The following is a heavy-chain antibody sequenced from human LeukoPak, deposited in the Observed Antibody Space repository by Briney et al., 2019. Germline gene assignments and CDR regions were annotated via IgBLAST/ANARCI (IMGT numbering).Heavy chain of an antibody. CDR2: ISGDGGGYT. J-gene: IGHJ4*02. CDR1: GFTFTDYA. D-gene: IGHD3-10*01. V-gene: IGHV3-23*01. Sequence: GGSLRLSCTASGFTFTDYAMSWVRQAPGEGLEWVSAISGDGGGYTYYADSVKGRFTISRVNSKNTLYLEMNSLRAEDTAVFYCAKDLTSGSGSYDYWGQGTLVTVSS. CDR3: AKDLTSGSGSYDY.